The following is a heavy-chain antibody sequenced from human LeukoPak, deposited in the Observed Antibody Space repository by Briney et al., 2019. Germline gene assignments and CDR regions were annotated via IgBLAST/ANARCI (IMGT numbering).Heavy chain of an antibody. Sequence: SETLSLTCTVSGGSISSYYWSWIRQPPGKGLEWIGYIYYSGSTNYNPSLRSRVTISVDTSKNQFSLKLSSVTAADTAVYYCARAAEVGYSYGNFDYWGQGTLVTVSS. CDR1: GGSISSYY. J-gene: IGHJ4*02. CDR3: ARAAEVGYSYGNFDY. D-gene: IGHD5-18*01. V-gene: IGHV4-59*01. CDR2: IYYSGST.